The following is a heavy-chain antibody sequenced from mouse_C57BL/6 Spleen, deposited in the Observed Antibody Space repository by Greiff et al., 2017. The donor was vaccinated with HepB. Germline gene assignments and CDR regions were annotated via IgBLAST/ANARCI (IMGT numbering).Heavy chain of an antibody. Sequence: VHLVESGAELVRPGASVTLSCKASGYTFTDYEMHWVKQTPVHGLEWIGAIDPETGGTAYNQKFKGKAILTADKSSSTAYMELRSLTSEDSAVYYCTRSDDGYYRYWCAYWGQGTLVTVSA. J-gene: IGHJ3*01. D-gene: IGHD2-3*01. V-gene: IGHV1-15*01. CDR1: GYTFTDYE. CDR2: IDPETGGT. CDR3: TRSDDGYYRYWCAY.